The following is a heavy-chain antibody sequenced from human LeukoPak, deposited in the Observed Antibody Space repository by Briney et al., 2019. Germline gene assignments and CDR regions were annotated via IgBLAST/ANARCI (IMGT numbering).Heavy chain of an antibody. Sequence: GGSLRLSCAASGFTFDDYAMHWVRQAPGKGLEWVSGISWNSGSIGYADSVKGRFTISRDNSKNTLYLQMNSLRAEDTAVYYCARAVTMIVVAKGFDYWGQGTLVTVSS. CDR1: GFTFDDYA. J-gene: IGHJ4*02. CDR2: ISWNSGSI. D-gene: IGHD3-22*01. CDR3: ARAVTMIVVAKGFDY. V-gene: IGHV3-9*01.